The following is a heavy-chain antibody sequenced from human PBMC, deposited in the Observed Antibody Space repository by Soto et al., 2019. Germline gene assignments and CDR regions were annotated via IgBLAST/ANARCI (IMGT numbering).Heavy chain of an antibody. D-gene: IGHD6-13*01. CDR3: AKGGDSGSWFV. CDR2: ISYDGSKK. Sequence: GGSLRLSCEASGFTFTSYGMHWVRQAPGKGLEWVAVISYDGSKKYYADSVKGRFTLSRDNSKNTLYLQMNSLRAEDTAVYYCAKGGDSGSWFVWGRGTLVTVSS. J-gene: IGHJ4*02. V-gene: IGHV3-30*18. CDR1: GFTFTSYG.